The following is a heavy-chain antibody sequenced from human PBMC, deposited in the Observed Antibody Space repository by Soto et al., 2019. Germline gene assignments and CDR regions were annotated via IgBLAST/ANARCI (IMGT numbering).Heavy chain of an antibody. CDR2: IYHSGST. Sequence: QLQLQESGPGLVKPSETLSLTCTVSGGSISSSNYYWGWIRQPPGKGLEWIGSIYHSGSTYYNPSLKSLVPISVDTSKNQFSLKLSSVTAADTAVYYCARHGNVVVVVAVDWFDPWGQGTLVTVSS. CDR3: ARHGNVVVVVAVDWFDP. CDR1: GGSISSSNYY. V-gene: IGHV4-39*01. D-gene: IGHD2-15*01. J-gene: IGHJ5*02.